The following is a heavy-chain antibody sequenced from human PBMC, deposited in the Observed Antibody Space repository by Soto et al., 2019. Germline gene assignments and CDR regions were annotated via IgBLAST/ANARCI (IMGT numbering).Heavy chain of an antibody. CDR1: GFTFSNYW. Sequence: GGSLRLSCAASGFTFSNYWMSWVRQAPGKGLEWVANIKEDGSERYFVDSVKGRFTISRDNAKNSLYLQISSPRAEDTAVFYCAIESWRRSSDYYYYMAVWGKGTTVIVSS. J-gene: IGHJ6*03. CDR2: IKEDGSER. V-gene: IGHV3-7*01. CDR3: AIESWRRSSDYYYYMAV. D-gene: IGHD5-12*01.